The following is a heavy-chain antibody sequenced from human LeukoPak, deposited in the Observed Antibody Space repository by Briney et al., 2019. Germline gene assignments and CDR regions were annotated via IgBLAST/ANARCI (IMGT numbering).Heavy chain of an antibody. D-gene: IGHD3-10*01. CDR2: IYPGDSDT. V-gene: IGHV5-51*01. J-gene: IGHJ6*03. Sequence: GESLKISCKGSGYSFTSYWIGWVRQMPGKGLEWMGIIYPGDSDTRYSPSLQGQVTISADKSISTAYLQWSSLKASDTAMYYCARHSTFYGSGSYSPYYYYMDVWGKGTTVTISS. CDR1: GYSFTSYW. CDR3: ARHSTFYGSGSYSPYYYYMDV.